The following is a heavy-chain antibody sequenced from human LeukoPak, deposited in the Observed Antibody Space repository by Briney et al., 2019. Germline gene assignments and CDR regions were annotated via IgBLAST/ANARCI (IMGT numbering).Heavy chain of an antibody. Sequence: GGSLRLSCAASGFTFSDHYMDWVRQAPGKGLEWVGRTRNRANSYTTEYAASVKGRFTISRDDSKNSLYPQMNSLKTEDTAVYYCAREWDSGSYYLGYFDYWGQGTLVTVSS. J-gene: IGHJ4*02. CDR1: GFTFSDHY. CDR2: TRNRANSYTT. CDR3: AREWDSGSYYLGYFDY. V-gene: IGHV3-72*01. D-gene: IGHD1-26*01.